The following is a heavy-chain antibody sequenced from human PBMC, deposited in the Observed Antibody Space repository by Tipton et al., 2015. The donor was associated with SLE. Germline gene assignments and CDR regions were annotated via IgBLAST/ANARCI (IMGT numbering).Heavy chain of an antibody. CDR2: ITTHSGET. CDR3: ARVRVDTAMGVFDF. J-gene: IGHJ4*02. D-gene: IGHD5-18*01. CDR1: GYTFNFHS. Sequence: QSGAEVKKPGASVKVSCKASGYTFNFHSVSWVRQAPGQGLEWMGWITTHSGETNYAQKFQGRVTMTTDTSTSTAYMELRSLRSDDTAIYYCARVRVDTAMGVFDFWGQGTLVTVSS. V-gene: IGHV1-18*01.